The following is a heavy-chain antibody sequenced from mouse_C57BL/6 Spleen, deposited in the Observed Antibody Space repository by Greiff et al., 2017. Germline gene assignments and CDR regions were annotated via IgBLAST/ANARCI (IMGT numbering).Heavy chain of an antibody. J-gene: IGHJ3*01. D-gene: IGHD3-2*02. V-gene: IGHV5-15*01. Sequence: EVKLMESGGGLVQPGGSLKLSCAASGFTFSDYGMAWVRQAPRKGPEWVAFISNLAYSIYYADTVTGRFTISRENAKNTLYLEMSSLRSEDTAMYYCARHGSSGFAYWGQGTLVTVSA. CDR2: ISNLAYSI. CDR3: ARHGSSGFAY. CDR1: GFTFSDYG.